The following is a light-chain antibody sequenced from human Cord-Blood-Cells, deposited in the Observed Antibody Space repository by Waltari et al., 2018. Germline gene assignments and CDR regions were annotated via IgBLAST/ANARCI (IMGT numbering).Light chain of an antibody. Sequence: QSALTQPASVSGSPGQSITISCTGTSSDVGGYNFVSWYQQHPGKAPKLMIYEVSNRPSGFSNRFSGSKSGNTASLTISGLQAEDEADYYCSSYTGSSTLVFGGGTKLTVL. CDR2: EVS. CDR3: SSYTGSSTLV. CDR1: SSDVGGYNF. J-gene: IGLJ3*02. V-gene: IGLV2-14*01.